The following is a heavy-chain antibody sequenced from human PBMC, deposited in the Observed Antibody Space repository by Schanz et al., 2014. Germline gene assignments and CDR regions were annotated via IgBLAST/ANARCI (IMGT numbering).Heavy chain of an antibody. D-gene: IGHD1-1*01. J-gene: IGHJ2*01. CDR2: ISPNGAT. CDR1: AYPFTGYY. Sequence: QVRLVQSGAEVKKPGASVKVSCKASAYPFTGYYLHWVRQAPGQGLEWMGWISPNGATRYAQNFQDKVTMTRDTSSSTAYMEVTSLRLDDTAVYFCARDVGRPGHFWYFDLWGRGTLVTVSS. CDR3: ARDVGRPGHFWYFDL. V-gene: IGHV1-2*02.